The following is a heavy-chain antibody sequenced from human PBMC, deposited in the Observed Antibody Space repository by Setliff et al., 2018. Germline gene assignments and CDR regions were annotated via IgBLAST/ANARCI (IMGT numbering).Heavy chain of an antibody. CDR2: VYHSGSS. CDR1: GYPISRGFY. CDR3: ARAPGRNIRGDY. V-gene: IGHV4-38-2*02. J-gene: IGHJ4*02. D-gene: IGHD3-10*01. Sequence: ASETLSLTCTVSGYPISRGFYWGWIRQSPGKGLEWIGSVYHSGSSYQNPSLRSRIAVSADTSKNQFSLKLKSVTAADTAVYYCARAPGRNIRGDYWGQGALVTVSS.